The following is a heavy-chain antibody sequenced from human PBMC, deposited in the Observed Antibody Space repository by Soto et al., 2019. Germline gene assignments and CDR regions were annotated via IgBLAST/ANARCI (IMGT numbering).Heavy chain of an antibody. CDR3: ARQSDIVVVVAAFNWFDP. Sequence: PSETLSLTCAVYGGSFSGYYWSWIRQPPGKGLEWIGEINHSGSTNYNPSLKSRVTISVDTSKNQFSLKLSSVTAADTAVYYCARQSDIVVVVAAFNWFDPWGQGTLVT. D-gene: IGHD2-15*01. CDR1: GGSFSGYY. V-gene: IGHV4-34*01. J-gene: IGHJ5*02. CDR2: INHSGST.